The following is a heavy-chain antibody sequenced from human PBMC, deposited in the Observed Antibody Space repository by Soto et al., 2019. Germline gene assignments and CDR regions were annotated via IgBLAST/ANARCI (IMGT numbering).Heavy chain of an antibody. D-gene: IGHD4-17*01. CDR3: ASPRAVTSGWDR. CDR1: GFTLSYW. Sequence: GGSLRLSXTPSGFTLSYWMSWVRQAPGKGLEWAANIKEEGSEIQYVDSVKGRFTISRDTAKNSLYLEMNRLRVEDTAVYYCASPRAVTSGWDRWGQGTLVTVSS. V-gene: IGHV3-7*01. CDR2: IKEEGSEI. J-gene: IGHJ5*02.